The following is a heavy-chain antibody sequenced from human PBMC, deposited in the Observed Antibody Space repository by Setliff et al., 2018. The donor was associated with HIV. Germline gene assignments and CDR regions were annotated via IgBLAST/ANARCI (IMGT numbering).Heavy chain of an antibody. J-gene: IGHJ4*02. CDR2: IYYTGFT. CDR3: ARSIYGSGSYPLDY. CDR1: GGSISYYH. Sequence: KPSETLSLTCSVSGGSISYYHWSWIRQPARKGLEWIGRIYYTGFTDYNPSLKSRLTMSVDTSKNQFSLKLSSVTAADTAVYFCARSIYGSGSYPLDYWGQGILVTVSS. D-gene: IGHD3-10*01. V-gene: IGHV4-4*07.